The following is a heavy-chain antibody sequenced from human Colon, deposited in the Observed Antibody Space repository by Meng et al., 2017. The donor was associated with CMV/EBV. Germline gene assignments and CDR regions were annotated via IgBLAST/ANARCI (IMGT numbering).Heavy chain of an antibody. Sequence: VQWVGSGGGVVQPGGSLRLSCVTSGFIFSHYSMQWVRQSPGKGLEWVAHIRFDGSQQFYVQSVKGRFTVSRHDPKNTLYLQMNDLRPEDTGVYYCATDHLWGMPNWGRGTLVTVSS. V-gene: IGHV3-30*02. CDR2: IRFDGSQQ. D-gene: IGHD3-3*02. J-gene: IGHJ4*02. CDR3: ATDHLWGMPN. CDR1: GFIFSHYS.